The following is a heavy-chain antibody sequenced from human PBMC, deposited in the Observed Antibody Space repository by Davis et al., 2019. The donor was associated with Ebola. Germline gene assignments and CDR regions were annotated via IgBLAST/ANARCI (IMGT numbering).Heavy chain of an antibody. Sequence: PGGSLRLSCAASGFTFSTYSMSWVRQAPGKALEWVSSISSDSDYIYYADSAKGRFTISRDNSKKTLYLQMNSLRAEDTAVYYCAKSGLSFGVVKYHYGMDVWGKGTTVTVSS. V-gene: IGHV3-21*04. J-gene: IGHJ6*04. CDR2: ISSDSDYI. CDR1: GFTFSTYS. CDR3: AKSGLSFGVVKYHYGMDV. D-gene: IGHD3-3*01.